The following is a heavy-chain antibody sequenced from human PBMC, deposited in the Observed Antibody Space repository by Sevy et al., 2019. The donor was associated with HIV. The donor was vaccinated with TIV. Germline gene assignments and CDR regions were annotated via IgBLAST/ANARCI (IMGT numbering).Heavy chain of an antibody. D-gene: IGHD3-3*01. V-gene: IGHV3-15*01. CDR2: IKSKTDGGTT. CDR3: TTKIDFWSGYQYFDL. Sequence: GGSLRLSCAASGLTFSNAWMTWVRQAPGKGLEWVGRIKSKTDGGTTDYAAPVKGRITISRDDSKNTVYLQMNSLKTEDTAVYYCTTKIDFWSGYQYFDLWGRGTLVTVSS. J-gene: IGHJ2*01. CDR1: GLTFSNAW.